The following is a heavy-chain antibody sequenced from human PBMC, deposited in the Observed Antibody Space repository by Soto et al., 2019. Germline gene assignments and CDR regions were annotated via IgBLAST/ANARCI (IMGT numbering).Heavy chain of an antibody. J-gene: IGHJ6*02. CDR1: GFTFSSYG. D-gene: IGHD3-3*01. Sequence: GGSLRLSCAASGFTFSSYGMHWVCQAPGKGLEWVAVIWYDGSNKYYADSVKGRFTISRDNSKNTLYLQMNSLRAEDTAVYYCARDLFWSPIRYYYGMDVWGQGTTVTVSS. V-gene: IGHV3-33*01. CDR2: IWYDGSNK. CDR3: ARDLFWSPIRYYYGMDV.